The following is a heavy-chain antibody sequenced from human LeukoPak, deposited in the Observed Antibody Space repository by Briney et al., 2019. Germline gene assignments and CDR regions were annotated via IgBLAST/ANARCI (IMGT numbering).Heavy chain of an antibody. J-gene: IGHJ6*03. CDR2: INTYNGNT. CDR1: GGTFSSYA. CDR3: ARARHIAAAVYYYYMDV. D-gene: IGHD6-13*01. V-gene: IGHV1-18*01. Sequence: ASVKVSCKASGGTFSSYAISWVRQAPGQGLEWMGWINTYNGNTDYAQRVQGRVTMTTDTSTSTAYMELRSLRSDDTAVYYCARARHIAAAVYYYYMDVWGKGTPVTVSS.